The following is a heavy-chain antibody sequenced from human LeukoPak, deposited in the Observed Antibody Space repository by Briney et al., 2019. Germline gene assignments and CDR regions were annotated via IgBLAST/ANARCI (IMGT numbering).Heavy chain of an antibody. D-gene: IGHD5-18*01. J-gene: IGHJ4*02. CDR3: ASGYSYGYVWY. CDR1: GGSISSSSDY. V-gene: IGHV4-39*01. Sequence: SETLSLTCTVSGGSISSSSDYWGWIRQPPGKGLEWIGSIYYSGSTYYNPSLKSRVTISVDTSKNQFSLKLSSVTAADTAVCYCASGYSYGYVWYWGQGTLVTGSS. CDR2: IYYSGST.